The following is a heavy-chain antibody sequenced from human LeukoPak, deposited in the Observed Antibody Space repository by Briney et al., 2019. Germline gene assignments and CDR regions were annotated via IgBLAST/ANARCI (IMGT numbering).Heavy chain of an antibody. J-gene: IGHJ2*01. D-gene: IGHD3-10*01. Sequence: TSETLSLTCTVSGGSISSSSYYWGWIRQPPGKGLEWIGSIYYSGSTYYNPSLKSRVTISVDTSKNQFSLKLSSVTAADTAVYYCARHLSVVVRGPKGPYWYFDLWGRGTLVTVSS. CDR3: ARHLSVVVRGPKGPYWYFDL. CDR1: GGSISSSSYY. CDR2: IYYSGST. V-gene: IGHV4-39*01.